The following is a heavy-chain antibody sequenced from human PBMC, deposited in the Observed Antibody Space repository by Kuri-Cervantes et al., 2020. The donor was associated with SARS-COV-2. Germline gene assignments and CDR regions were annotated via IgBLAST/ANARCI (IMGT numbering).Heavy chain of an antibody. CDR3: ARGYYYYYYMDV. J-gene: IGHJ6*03. V-gene: IGHV4-34*01. CDR2: INHSGST. CDR1: GGSFSGYY. Sequence: GSLRLSCAVYGGSFSGYYWSWIRQPPGKGLEWIGEINHSGSTNYNPSLKSRVTISVDTSKNQFSLKLSSVTAADTAVYYCARGYYYYYYMDVWGKGTTVTVSS.